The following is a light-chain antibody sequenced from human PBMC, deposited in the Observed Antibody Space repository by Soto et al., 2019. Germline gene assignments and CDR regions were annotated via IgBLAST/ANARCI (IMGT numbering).Light chain of an antibody. V-gene: IGLV4-60*02. CDR2: LEGSGTY. CDR1: RGHSSYI. Sequence: QSVLTQSSSASASLGSSVKLTCTLSRGHSSYIIAWHQQQPGKAPRYLMKLEGSGTYNKGGGVPDRFSGSSSGADRYLTISNLQFEDEADYYCETWDSNTYVFGTGTKLTVL. CDR3: ETWDSNTYV. J-gene: IGLJ1*01.